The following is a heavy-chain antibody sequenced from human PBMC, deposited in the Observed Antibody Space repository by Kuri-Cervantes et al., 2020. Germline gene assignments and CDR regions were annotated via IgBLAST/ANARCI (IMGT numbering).Heavy chain of an antibody. Sequence: ASVKVSCKASGYTFTGYYMHWVRQAPGQGLEWMGWINPNSGGTNYAQKFQGWVTMTRDTSISTAYMELSRLRSDDTAVYYCARAVVVTATTYWYFDLWGRGTLVTVSS. CDR2: INPNSGGT. J-gene: IGHJ2*01. CDR1: GYTFTGYY. V-gene: IGHV1-2*04. CDR3: ARAVVVTATTYWYFDL. D-gene: IGHD2-21*02.